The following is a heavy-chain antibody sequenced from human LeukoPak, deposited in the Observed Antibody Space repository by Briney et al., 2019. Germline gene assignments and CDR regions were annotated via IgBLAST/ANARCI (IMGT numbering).Heavy chain of an antibody. V-gene: IGHV4-39*01. J-gene: IGHJ6*03. CDR1: GGSISSSSYY. CDR2: IYYSGST. Sequence: SETLSLTCTVSGGSISSSSYYWGWIRQPPGRGLEWIGSIYYSGSTYYNPSLKSRVTISVDTSKNQFSLKLSSVTAADTAVYYCARLGSYWDYYYYMDVWGKGTTVTVSS. CDR3: ARLGSYWDYYYYMDV. D-gene: IGHD1-26*01.